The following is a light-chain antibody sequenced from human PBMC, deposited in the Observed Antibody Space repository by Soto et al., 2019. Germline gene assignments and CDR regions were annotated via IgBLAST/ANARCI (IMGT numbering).Light chain of an antibody. CDR3: QQYYSYPRT. CDR1: QGIISY. V-gene: IGKV1-8*01. CDR2: AAS. J-gene: IGKJ1*01. Sequence: AIRMTQSPSSLSASTGDRVTITCRASQGIISYLTWYQQKPGKAPKLLIYAASTLQSGVPSRFSGSGSGTDFPLTISCLQSEDFATYYCQQYYSYPRTFGQGTKVDIK.